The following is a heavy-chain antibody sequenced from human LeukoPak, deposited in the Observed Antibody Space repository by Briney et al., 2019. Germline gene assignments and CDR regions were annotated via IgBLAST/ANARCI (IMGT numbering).Heavy chain of an antibody. CDR1: GFTFSSYA. Sequence: GGSLRLSCAASGFTFSSYAMSWVRQAPGKGLEWVSAISGSGGSTYYADSVKGRFTISRDNSKNTLYLQMNSLRAEDTAVYYCARGLTYSSSHDYWGQGTLVTVSS. D-gene: IGHD6-13*01. V-gene: IGHV3-23*01. CDR2: ISGSGGST. CDR3: ARGLTYSSSHDY. J-gene: IGHJ4*02.